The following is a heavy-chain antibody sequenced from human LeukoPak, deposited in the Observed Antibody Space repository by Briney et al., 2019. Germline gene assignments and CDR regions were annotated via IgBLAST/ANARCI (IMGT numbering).Heavy chain of an antibody. CDR1: GGSISSYY. CDR3: ARESEMATIRTFDY. J-gene: IGHJ4*02. Sequence: SETLSLTCTVSGGSISSYYWSWIRQPPGKGLEWIGYIYYSGSTNCNPSLKSRVTISVDTSKNQFSLKLSSVTAADTAVYYCARESEMATIRTFDYWGQGTLVTVSS. CDR2: IYYSGST. D-gene: IGHD5-24*01. V-gene: IGHV4-59*01.